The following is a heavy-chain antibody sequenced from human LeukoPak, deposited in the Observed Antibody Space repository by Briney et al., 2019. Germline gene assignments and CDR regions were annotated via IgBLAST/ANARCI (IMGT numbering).Heavy chain of an antibody. J-gene: IGHJ4*02. CDR3: VKLSSGSGSKFGFDS. V-gene: IGHV3-23*01. D-gene: IGHD6-19*01. CDR2: ITNGGVTT. Sequence: PGGSLRLSCAASGFTFGSYAMSWVRQTPGKSLEWVSIITNGGVTTYCADSVRGRFTISRDNSKNMLYLQMNSLRAEDTAVYYCVKLSSGSGSKFGFDSWGQGTLVTVSS. CDR1: GFTFGSYA.